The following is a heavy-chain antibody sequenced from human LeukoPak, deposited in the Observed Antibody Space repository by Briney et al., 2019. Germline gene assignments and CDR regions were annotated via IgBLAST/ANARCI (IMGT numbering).Heavy chain of an antibody. D-gene: IGHD1-26*01. J-gene: IGHJ4*02. V-gene: IGHV4-59*08. CDR2: IYYTGST. CDR1: GGSISRYH. Sequence: SETLSLTCTVSGGSISRYHWSWIRQPPGTGLEWIGYIYYTGSTNYNPSLKSRVTISIDTSKNQFSLKLSSVTAADTAVYYCARHESSGSSLGIFDYWGQGTLVTVSS. CDR3: ARHESSGSSLGIFDY.